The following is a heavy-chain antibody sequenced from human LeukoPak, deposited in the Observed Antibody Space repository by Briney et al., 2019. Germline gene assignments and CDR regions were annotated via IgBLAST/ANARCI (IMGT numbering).Heavy chain of an antibody. J-gene: IGHJ4*02. V-gene: IGHV4-34*01. CDR3: ARGGVTIFGVVINEEYYFDC. D-gene: IGHD3-3*01. CDR2: INHSGST. CDR1: GGTFSGYS. Sequence: SETLSLTCVVNGGTFSGYSWSWIRQPPGGELEWIGEINHSGSTNYNPSLKSRVTISVDTSKNQFSLNLSSVTAADTAVYYCARGGVTIFGVVINEEYYFDCWGQGTLVTVSS.